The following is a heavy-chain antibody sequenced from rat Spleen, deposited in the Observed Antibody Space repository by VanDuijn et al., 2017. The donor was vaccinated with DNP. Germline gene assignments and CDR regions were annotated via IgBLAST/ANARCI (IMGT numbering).Heavy chain of an antibody. V-gene: IGHV5-31*01. CDR1: RFTFNNFW. Sequence: EVQLVESGGDLVQPGRSLKLSCVASRFTFNNFWMTWFRQVPGKGLEWVASITSAGGTTYYPDSVKGRFTISRDNAKNTLYLQMNSLRSEDTATYYCVRAVYNSGYGWYFDFWGPGTMVTVSS. J-gene: IGHJ1*01. D-gene: IGHD4-3*01. CDR3: VRAVYNSGYGWYFDF. CDR2: ITSAGGTT.